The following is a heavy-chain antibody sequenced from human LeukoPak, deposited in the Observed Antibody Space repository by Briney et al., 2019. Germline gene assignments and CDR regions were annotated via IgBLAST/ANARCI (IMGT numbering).Heavy chain of an antibody. CDR2: IYSGGSA. J-gene: IGHJ4*02. Sequence: PGGSLRLSCAASGCTVSSNYMSWVRQAPGKGLEWVSVIYSGGSAYYADSLKGRFTISRDNSKNTLYLQMNSLTAGDTAVYYCANLPTGKYWGQGTLVTVSS. D-gene: IGHD2-8*02. V-gene: IGHV3-53*01. CDR1: GCTVSSNY. CDR3: ANLPTGKY.